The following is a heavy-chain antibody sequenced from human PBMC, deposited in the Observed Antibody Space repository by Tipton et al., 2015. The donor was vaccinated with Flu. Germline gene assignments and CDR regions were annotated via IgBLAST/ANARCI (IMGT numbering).Heavy chain of an antibody. J-gene: IGHJ3*02. Sequence: TLSLTCSVSGGSISTSFWSWLRQPAGKGLEWIGRISTSGSTNYNASLESRVTMSRDTSKNHFSLRLSSATAADTALYYCARDLRGYSGYTGGDAFDMWGQGSRVTVSS. CDR1: GGSISTSF. V-gene: IGHV4-4*07. D-gene: IGHD5-12*01. CDR3: ARDLRGYSGYTGGDAFDM. CDR2: ISTSGST.